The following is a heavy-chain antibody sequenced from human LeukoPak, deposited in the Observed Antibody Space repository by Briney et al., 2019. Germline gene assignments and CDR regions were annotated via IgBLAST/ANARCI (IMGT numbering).Heavy chain of an antibody. CDR1: GFTFSNYG. D-gene: IGHD3-22*01. CDR3: AKYYYDSSGDY. J-gene: IGHJ4*02. CDR2: VWYDGSQK. Sequence: GGSLRLSCAVSGFTFSNYGMHWVRQAPGKGLEWVAVVWYDGSQKYYADSVKGRFTIYRDDSTNTLFLQMNSLRVEDTAVYYCAKYYYDSSGDYCGQGTLVTVSS. V-gene: IGHV3-33*02.